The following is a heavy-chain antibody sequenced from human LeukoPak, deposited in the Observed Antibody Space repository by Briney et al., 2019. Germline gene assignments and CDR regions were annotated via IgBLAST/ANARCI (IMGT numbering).Heavy chain of an antibody. V-gene: IGHV3-33*06. CDR3: AKDGRLYFVDYLDY. J-gene: IGHJ4*02. D-gene: IGHD2/OR15-2a*01. CDR2: IWYDGSNK. CDR1: GFTFSSYG. Sequence: GGSLRLSCAASGFTFSSYGMHWVRQAPGKGLEWVAVIWYDGSNKYYADSVKGRFTISRDNSKNTLYLQMNSLRAEDTAVYYCAKDGRLYFVDYLDYWGQGSLVTVSS.